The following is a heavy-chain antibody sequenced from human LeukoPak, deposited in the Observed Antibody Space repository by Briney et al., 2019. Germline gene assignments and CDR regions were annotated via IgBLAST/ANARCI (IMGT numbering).Heavy chain of an antibody. V-gene: IGHV1-18*01. CDR3: ARDGGQSYDILTGYYNNDYFDP. Sequence: ASVKVSCKASGYTFTSYGISWVRQAPGQGLEWMGWISAYNGNTNYAQKLQGRVTMTTDTSTSTAYMELRSLRSDDTAVYYCARDGGQSYDILTGYYNNDYFDPWGQGTLVTVSS. J-gene: IGHJ5*02. CDR2: ISAYNGNT. CDR1: GYTFTSYG. D-gene: IGHD3-9*01.